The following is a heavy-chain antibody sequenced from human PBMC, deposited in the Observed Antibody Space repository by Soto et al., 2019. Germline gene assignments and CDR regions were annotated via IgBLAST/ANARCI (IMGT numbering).Heavy chain of an antibody. J-gene: IGHJ4*02. CDR1: GGSISSYY. CDR3: ARGRGGWFINQLLNAFDI. CDR2: IYYSGST. Sequence: SETLSLTCTVSGGSISSYYWSWIRQPPGKGLEWIGYIYYSGSTNYNPSLKSRVTISVDTSKNQFSLKLSSVTAADTAVYYCARGRGGWFINQLLNAFDIWGQGTPVTVSS. V-gene: IGHV4-59*01. D-gene: IGHD2-2*01.